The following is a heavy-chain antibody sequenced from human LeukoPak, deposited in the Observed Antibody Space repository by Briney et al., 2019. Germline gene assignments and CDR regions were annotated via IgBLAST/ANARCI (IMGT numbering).Heavy chain of an antibody. D-gene: IGHD1-1*01. Sequence: GGSLRLSCAASGFTFSDYYMTWFRQAPGKGLEWVSYISSGGGTIYYADSVKGRFTISRDNAKTSLYLQMNSLRAEDTAVYYCATPQTTDAFDIWGQGTMVTVSS. V-gene: IGHV3-11*01. CDR3: ATPQTTDAFDI. CDR2: ISSGGGTI. CDR1: GFTFSDYY. J-gene: IGHJ3*02.